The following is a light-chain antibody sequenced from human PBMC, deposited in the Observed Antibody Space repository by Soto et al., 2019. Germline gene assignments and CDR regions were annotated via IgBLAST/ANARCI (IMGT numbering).Light chain of an antibody. Sequence: QSVLTQPASVSGSPGQSITISCTGTSSDVGSYNLVSWYQQHPTKAPKLMIYEVSERPSGVSNRFSGSKSDNTASLTISGLQAEDEADYYCCSYVGSSTLAVFGGGTQLTVL. J-gene: IGLJ7*01. V-gene: IGLV2-23*02. CDR1: SSDVGSYNL. CDR2: EVS. CDR3: CSYVGSSTLAV.